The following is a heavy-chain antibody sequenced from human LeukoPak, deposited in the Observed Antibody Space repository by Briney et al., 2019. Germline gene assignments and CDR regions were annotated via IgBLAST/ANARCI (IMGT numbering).Heavy chain of an antibody. CDR3: ARETKSMITGLNY. D-gene: IGHD3-16*01. CDR1: GGSINNYW. Sequence: SETLSLTCSVSGGSINNYWWNWIRQPPGKGLEWIGYIYYSGSTSYNPSLKSRLTISVDTSLNQFSLKLNSVTAADTAVYYCARETKSMITGLNYWGQGTLVTVSS. CDR2: IYYSGST. V-gene: IGHV4-59*01. J-gene: IGHJ4*02.